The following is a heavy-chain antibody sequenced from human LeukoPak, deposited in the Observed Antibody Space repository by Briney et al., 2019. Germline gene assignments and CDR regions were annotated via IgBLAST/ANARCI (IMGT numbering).Heavy chain of an antibody. CDR3: ARVYSGSYHAFDI. V-gene: IGHV3-48*01. J-gene: IGHJ3*02. CDR1: GFTFSTYS. D-gene: IGHD1-26*01. CDR2: ISGSSYTI. Sequence: GGSLRLSCVASGFTFSTYSMNWVRQAPGEGLEWVSYISGSSYTIYYADSVKGRFTISRDDAKNSLYLQMNSLRAEDTAVYYCARVYSGSYHAFDIWGQGAMVTVSS.